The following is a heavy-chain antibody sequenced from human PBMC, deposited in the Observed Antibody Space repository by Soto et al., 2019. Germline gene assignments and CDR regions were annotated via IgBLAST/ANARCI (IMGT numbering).Heavy chain of an antibody. CDR2: ISGDGFST. J-gene: IGHJ6*02. D-gene: IGHD3-10*01. CDR1: GFTFSSYA. V-gene: IGHV3-23*01. Sequence: EVQLLESGGGLVQPGGSLRLSCAASGFTFSSYAVSWVRQAPGKGLEWVSSISGDGFSTYYADSVKGRLTISRDNSKNTLYLKMNSLRAEDTAVYYCARRGGFGEEPKYSYYGMDVWGQGTTVTVSS. CDR3: ARRGGFGEEPKYSYYGMDV.